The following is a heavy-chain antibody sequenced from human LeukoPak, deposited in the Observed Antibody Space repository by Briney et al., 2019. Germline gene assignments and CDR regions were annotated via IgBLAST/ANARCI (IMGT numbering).Heavy chain of an antibody. D-gene: IGHD6-13*01. Sequence: SETLSLTCTVYGGSFSGYYWSWIRQPPGKGLEWIGEINHSGSTNYNPSLKSRVTISVDTSKNQFSLKLSSVTAADTAVYYCARGYSSSWYSVWGKGTTVTVSS. CDR1: GGSFSGYY. CDR2: INHSGST. J-gene: IGHJ6*04. CDR3: ARGYSSSWYSV. V-gene: IGHV4-34*01.